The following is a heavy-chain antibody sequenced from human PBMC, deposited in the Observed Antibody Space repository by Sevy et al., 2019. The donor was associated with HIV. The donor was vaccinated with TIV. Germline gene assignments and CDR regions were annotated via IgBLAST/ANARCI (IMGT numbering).Heavy chain of an antibody. V-gene: IGHV1-8*01. CDR2: MNPNSGNT. CDR3: ARIRPLAGAGTHRGWFDP. CDR1: GYTFTSYD. Sequence: ASVKVSCKASGYTFTSYDINWVRQATGQGLEWMGWMNPNSGNTGYAQKFQGRVTMTRNTSRSTAYMELSSLRSEDTAVYYCARIRPLAGAGTHRGWFDPWGQGTLVTVSS. D-gene: IGHD6-13*01. J-gene: IGHJ5*02.